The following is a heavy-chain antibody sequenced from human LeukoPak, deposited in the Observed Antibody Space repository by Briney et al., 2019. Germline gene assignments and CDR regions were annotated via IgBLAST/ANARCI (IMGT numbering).Heavy chain of an antibody. CDR2: INPNSGGT. CDR3: ARTDCTNGVCSVSDY. CDR1: GYTFTSYY. V-gene: IGHV1-2*02. Sequence: ASVKVSCKASGYTFTSYYMHWVRQAPGQGLEWMGWINPNSGGTNYAQKFQGRVTMTRDTSISTAYMELSRLRSDDTAVYYCARTDCTNGVCSVSDYWGQGTLVTVSS. J-gene: IGHJ4*02. D-gene: IGHD2-8*01.